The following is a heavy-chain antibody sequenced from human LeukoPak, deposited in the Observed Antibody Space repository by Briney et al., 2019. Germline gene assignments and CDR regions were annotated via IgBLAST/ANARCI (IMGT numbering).Heavy chain of an antibody. Sequence: GESLKISCKGSGYSFTSYWIGRVRQMPGKGLEWMGIIYPGDSDTRYSPSSQGQVTISADKSISTAYLQWSSLKASNTAMYYCAKSLGGSYSYYYYGMDVWGQGTTVSVSS. CDR2: IYPGDSDT. V-gene: IGHV5-51*01. CDR3: AKSLGGSYSYYYYGMDV. CDR1: GYSFTSYW. J-gene: IGHJ6*02. D-gene: IGHD1-26*01.